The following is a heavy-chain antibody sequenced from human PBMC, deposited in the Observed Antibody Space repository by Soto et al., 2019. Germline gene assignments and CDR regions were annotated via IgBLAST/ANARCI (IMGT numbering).Heavy chain of an antibody. CDR3: ARGRASGSYYLLDY. D-gene: IGHD3-10*01. J-gene: IGHJ4*02. CDR1: GDTFTTYD. V-gene: IGHV1-8*01. CDR2: INPNSGNI. Sequence: ASVKVSCKASGDTFTTYDINWVRQAPGHGLEWMGWINPNSGNIGYAQRFQGRVTMTRDTAIRTAYMEVSSLRSGDTAVYYCARGRASGSYYLLDYWGQGTLVTVSS.